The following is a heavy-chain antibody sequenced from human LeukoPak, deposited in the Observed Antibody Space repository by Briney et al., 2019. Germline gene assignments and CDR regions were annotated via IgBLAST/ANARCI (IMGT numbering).Heavy chain of an antibody. CDR1: GGSISSYY. J-gene: IGHJ3*02. CDR2: IYTSGST. Sequence: SETLSLTCSVSGGSISSYYWSWIRQPAGKGLEWIGRIYTSGSTNYNPSLKSQVTMSVDTSKNQFSLKLSSVTATDTAVDYCARAAIMQKDAFDIWGQGTMVTVSS. D-gene: IGHD2-21*02. V-gene: IGHV4-4*07. CDR3: ARAAIMQKDAFDI.